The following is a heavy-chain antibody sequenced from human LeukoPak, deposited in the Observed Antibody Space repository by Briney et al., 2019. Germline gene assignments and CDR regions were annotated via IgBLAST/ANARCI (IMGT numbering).Heavy chain of an antibody. D-gene: IGHD3-22*01. CDR2: IYYTRST. Sequence: PSETLSLTCSVSGDSIRSGHSYWGWIRQPPGKGLEWIGSIYYTRSTYYNPSLKSRVTISVDTSKNQFSLKLTSVTAADTAVYYCARGVTMIVVVIHDWYFDLWGRGTLVTVSS. CDR1: GDSIRSGHSY. CDR3: ARGVTMIVVVIHDWYFDL. J-gene: IGHJ2*01. V-gene: IGHV4-39*01.